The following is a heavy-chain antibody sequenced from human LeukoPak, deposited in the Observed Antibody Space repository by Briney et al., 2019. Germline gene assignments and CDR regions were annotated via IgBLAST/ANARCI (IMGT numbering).Heavy chain of an antibody. J-gene: IGHJ5*02. D-gene: IGHD1-26*01. Sequence: ASVKVSCKASGYTFNNDDINWVRQATGRGLEWMGWMNPNSGNTGYAQKFQGRVTMTRNTSINTAYMELSGLRPEDTAIYYCATFIVGVKFDPWGQGTLVTVSS. CDR2: MNPNSGNT. CDR1: GYTFNNDD. CDR3: ATFIVGVKFDP. V-gene: IGHV1-8*01.